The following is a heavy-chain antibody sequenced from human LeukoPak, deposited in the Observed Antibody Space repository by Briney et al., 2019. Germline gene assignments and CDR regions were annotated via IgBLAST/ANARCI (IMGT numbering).Heavy chain of an antibody. CDR3: ARRMVRGVIRIFDY. J-gene: IGHJ4*02. V-gene: IGHV4-59*01. D-gene: IGHD3-10*01. Sequence: SETLSLTCTVSGGSISSYYWSWIRQPPGKGLEWIGYIYYSGSTNYNPSLKSRVTISVDTSENQFSLKLSSVTAADTAVYYCARRMVRGVIRIFDYWGQGTLVTVSS. CDR2: IYYSGST. CDR1: GGSISSYY.